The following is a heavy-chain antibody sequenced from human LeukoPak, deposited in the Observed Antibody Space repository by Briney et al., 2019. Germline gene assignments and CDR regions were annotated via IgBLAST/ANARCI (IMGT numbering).Heavy chain of an antibody. CDR1: GFSFSSYW. CDR2: INQNGSEI. CDR3: ARDWGAYYYDISGYYPFDY. V-gene: IGHV3-7*01. Sequence: GGSLRLSCAASGFSFSSYWMNWVRQAPGKGLEWVAKINQNGSEIYYVDSVKGRFTISRDNAKKSLYLQMTSLRVEDTAVYYCARDWGAYYYDISGYYPFDYWGQGTLVTVSS. J-gene: IGHJ4*02. D-gene: IGHD3-22*01.